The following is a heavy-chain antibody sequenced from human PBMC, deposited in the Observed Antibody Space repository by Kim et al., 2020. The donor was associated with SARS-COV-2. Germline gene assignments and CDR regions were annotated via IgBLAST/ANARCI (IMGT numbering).Heavy chain of an antibody. CDR2: IYYSGST. Sequence: SETLSLTCTVSGGSISSYYWSWIRQPPGKGLEWIGYIYYSGSTNYNPSLKSRVTISVDTSKNQFSLKLSSVTAADTAVYYCARVAFHRGYSSSYYFDYWGQGTLVTVSS. J-gene: IGHJ4*02. V-gene: IGHV4-59*01. CDR3: ARVAFHRGYSSSYYFDY. D-gene: IGHD6-6*01. CDR1: GGSISSYY.